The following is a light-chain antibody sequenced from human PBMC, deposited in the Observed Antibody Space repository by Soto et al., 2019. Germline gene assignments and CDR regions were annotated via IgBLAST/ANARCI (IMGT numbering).Light chain of an antibody. CDR3: QHTRTTPRT. CDR2: GAS. J-gene: IGKJ1*01. V-gene: IGKV1-39*01. Sequence: DIQMTQSPSSLFANVGDRVTITCRASQGISTYLHWYQQRPGKAPSLLIYGASNLHRGVPSRFSGRGSGTDFTLTISSLQPEDVATYYCQHTRTTPRTFRQGTKVEIK. CDR1: QGISTY.